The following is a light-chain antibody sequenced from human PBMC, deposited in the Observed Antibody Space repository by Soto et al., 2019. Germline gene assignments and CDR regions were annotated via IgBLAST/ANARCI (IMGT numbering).Light chain of an antibody. CDR1: QSVNTY. Sequence: DIQMTQSPSSLSASEGDRVTITCRASQSVNTYLNWYQHKPGKALKLLIYAASSLQSGVPSRFSGSGSGTEFTLTISSLQPEDSAVYYCQQSSSAPLTFGPGTKVDIK. CDR2: AAS. J-gene: IGKJ3*01. V-gene: IGKV1-39*01. CDR3: QQSSSAPLT.